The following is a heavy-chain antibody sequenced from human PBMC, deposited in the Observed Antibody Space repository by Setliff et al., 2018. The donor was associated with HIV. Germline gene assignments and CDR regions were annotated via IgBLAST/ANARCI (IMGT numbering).Heavy chain of an antibody. V-gene: IGHV4-59*11. CDR3: ARAGGSPWSSRYMDV. CDR2: IYSTGST. CDR1: GPSINIHY. J-gene: IGHJ6*03. D-gene: IGHD6-13*01. Sequence: SETLSLTCTVSGPSINIHYWSWIRQSPGKGFEWIGYIYSTGSTNYNPSLQSRVTISMVASRNQFSLKVTSVSAADTAVYYCARAGGSPWSSRYMDVWGRGTTVTVSS.